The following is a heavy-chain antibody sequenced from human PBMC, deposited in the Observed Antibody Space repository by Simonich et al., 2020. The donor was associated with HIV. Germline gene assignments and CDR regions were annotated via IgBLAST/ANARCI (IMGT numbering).Heavy chain of an antibody. V-gene: IGHV4-34*01. CDR1: GGSLSGYF. J-gene: IGHJ4*02. D-gene: IGHD1-26*01. CDR2: INHSRSP. CDR3: ARLKVVGTTNVLYYFDY. Sequence: QVQLQQWGAGLLKPSETLSLTCAVYGGSLSGYFWSWIRQPPGKGLEWIGEINHSRSPNSNPSRKSRVTTSVDTSKNQFSLKLSSVTAADTAVYYCARLKVVGTTNVLYYFDYWGQGTLVTVSS.